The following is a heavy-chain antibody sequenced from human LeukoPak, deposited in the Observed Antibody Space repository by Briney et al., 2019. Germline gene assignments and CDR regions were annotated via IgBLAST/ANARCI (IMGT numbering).Heavy chain of an antibody. CDR3: ASGAAAGSYYYYMDV. J-gene: IGHJ6*03. CDR2: INPNSGDT. D-gene: IGHD6-13*01. CDR1: GYTFTDYY. V-gene: IGHV1-2*06. Sequence: SVKVSCKASGYTFTDYYIHWVRQAPGQGLEWMGRINPNSGDTNYAQNFQGRVTMTRDTSINTAYMELTRLTSDDTAVFYCASGAAAGSYYYYMDVWGKGTTVTVSS.